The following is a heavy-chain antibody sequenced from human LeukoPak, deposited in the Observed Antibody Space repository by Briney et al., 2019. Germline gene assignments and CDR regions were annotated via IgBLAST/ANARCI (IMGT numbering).Heavy chain of an antibody. D-gene: IGHD3-10*01. CDR2: IFHTGHT. Sequence: PSQTLSLTCAVSSGSISSGDYPWSWIRQPPGKGLEWIGYIFHTGHTSYNPSLKSRVTISVDMSKNQLSLKLSSVTAADTAVYYCARGFYGSGSQFDYWGQGTLVTVPS. V-gene: IGHV4-30-2*01. CDR1: SGSISSGDYP. CDR3: ARGFYGSGSQFDY. J-gene: IGHJ4*02.